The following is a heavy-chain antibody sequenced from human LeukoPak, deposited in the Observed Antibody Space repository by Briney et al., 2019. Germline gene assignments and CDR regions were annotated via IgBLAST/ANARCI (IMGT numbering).Heavy chain of an antibody. CDR3: ARDGTGTTGYDY. D-gene: IGHD3-9*01. J-gene: IGHJ4*02. CDR1: GFTFSSYA. CDR2: ISYDGSNK. V-gene: IGHV3-30*04. Sequence: AGGSLRLSCAASGFTFSSYAMHWVRQAPGKGLEWVAVISYDGSNKYYADSVKGRSTISRDNSKNTLYLQMNSLRAEDTAVYYCARDGTGTTGYDYWGQGTLVTVSS.